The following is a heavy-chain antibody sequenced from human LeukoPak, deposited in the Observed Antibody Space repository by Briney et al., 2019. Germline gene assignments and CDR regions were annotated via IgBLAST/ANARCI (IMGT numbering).Heavy chain of an antibody. CDR2: IYSGGST. Sequence: PGGSLRLSCAASGFTVSSNYMSWVRQAPGKGLEWVSVIYSGGSTYYADSVKGRFTISRDNSKNTLYLQMTSLRAEDTAVYYCATLSYGDYPDYWGQGTLVTVSS. CDR3: ATLSYGDYPDY. D-gene: IGHD4-17*01. V-gene: IGHV3-53*01. J-gene: IGHJ4*02. CDR1: GFTVSSNY.